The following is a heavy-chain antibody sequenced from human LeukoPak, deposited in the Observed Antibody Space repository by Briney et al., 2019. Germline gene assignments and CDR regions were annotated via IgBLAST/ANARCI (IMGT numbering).Heavy chain of an antibody. D-gene: IGHD3-22*01. J-gene: IGHJ4*02. CDR3: ARDLIFYYDSSGLGY. CDR1: GGTFSSYA. V-gene: IGHV1-69*13. Sequence: SVKVSCKASGGTFSSYAISWVRQAPGQGLEWMGGIIPIFGTANYAQKFQGRVTITADESTSTAYMELSSLRSEDTAVYYCARDLIFYYDSSGLGYWGQGTLVTVSS. CDR2: IIPIFGTA.